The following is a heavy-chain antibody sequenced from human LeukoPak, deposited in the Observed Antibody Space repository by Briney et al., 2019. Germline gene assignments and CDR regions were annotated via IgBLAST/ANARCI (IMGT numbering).Heavy chain of an antibody. CDR3: ARVRDGDSVLFNYYYYYMDV. CDR1: GYTFTNYG. CDR2: ISAYNGNT. D-gene: IGHD4-17*01. Sequence: ASVKVSCKASGYTFTNYGFSWVRQAPGQGLEWMGWISAYNGNTNYAQNLQGRVTMTTNTSTSTVYMELRSLRSDDTAVYYCARVRDGDSVLFNYYYYYMDVWGKGTTVTISS. J-gene: IGHJ6*03. V-gene: IGHV1-18*01.